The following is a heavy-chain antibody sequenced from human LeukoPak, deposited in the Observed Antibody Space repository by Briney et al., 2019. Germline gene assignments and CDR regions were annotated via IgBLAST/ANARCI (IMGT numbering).Heavy chain of an antibody. CDR1: GFTFSSYA. V-gene: IGHV3-23*01. CDR3: AKGSSSGRPYFFDY. D-gene: IGHD3-10*01. Sequence: PGGALRLSCAASGFTFSSYAMGWVRQAPGKGLELFSAISGNSGSDTYYADAVTGRFTISRDNSKTTLYLEMNSLRAEDTAVYYCAKGSSSGRPYFFDYWGQGSLVAVSS. CDR2: ISGNSGSDT. J-gene: IGHJ4*02.